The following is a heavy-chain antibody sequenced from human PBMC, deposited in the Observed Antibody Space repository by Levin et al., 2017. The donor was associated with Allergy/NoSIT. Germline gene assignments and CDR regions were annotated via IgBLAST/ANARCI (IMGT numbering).Heavy chain of an antibody. V-gene: IGHV3-11*06. CDR2: ISSSSSYT. J-gene: IGHJ4*02. CDR3: ARRYCSGGTCYGIYDY. Sequence: GGSLRLSCAASGFTFSDYYMSWIRQAPGKGLEWVSYISSSSSYTNYADSVKGRFTISRDNAKNSLYLQMNSLRAEDTAVYFCARRYCSGGTCYGIYDYWGQGTLVTVSS. D-gene: IGHD2-15*01. CDR1: GFTFSDYY.